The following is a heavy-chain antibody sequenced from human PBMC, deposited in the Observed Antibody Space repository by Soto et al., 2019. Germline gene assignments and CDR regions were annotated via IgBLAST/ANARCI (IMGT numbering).Heavy chain of an antibody. CDR1: GYTFTSYG. CDR3: ARYRPFSVSWEPSDY. J-gene: IGHJ4*02. V-gene: IGHV1-18*04. D-gene: IGHD1-1*01. CDR2: ISAYDGDT. Sequence: QVQLVQSGAEVKKPGASVKVSCKASGYTFTSYGISWVRQAPGQVLEWMAWISAYDGDTKYAQNLQGRVIMTTDSSTNTAYMDLRSLRSDDTAVDYCARYRPFSVSWEPSDYWGQGTLVTVSS.